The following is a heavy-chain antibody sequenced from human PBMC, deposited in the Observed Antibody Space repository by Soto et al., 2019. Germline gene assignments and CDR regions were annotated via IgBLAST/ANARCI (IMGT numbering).Heavy chain of an antibody. J-gene: IGHJ5*02. D-gene: IGHD2-2*01. CDR2: IDWDDDK. CDR1: GFSLSTRGMC. Sequence: SCPTLVNPTQTLTLTCTFSGFSLSTRGMCXSWVRQPPGKALEWLALIDWDDDKYYSTSLKTRLTISKDTSENQVVLTMTNMDPMDTATYYCARIKDCSREDAVDWFDPWGQGALVTVSS. CDR3: ARIKDCSREDAVDWFDP. V-gene: IGHV2-70*20.